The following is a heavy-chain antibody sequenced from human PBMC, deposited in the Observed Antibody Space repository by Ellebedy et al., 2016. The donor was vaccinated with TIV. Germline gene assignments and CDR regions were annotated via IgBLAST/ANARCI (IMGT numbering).Heavy chain of an antibody. J-gene: IGHJ3*01. V-gene: IGHV1-2*02. CDR3: ARDSDSWNAEGAFDF. CDR1: GYTFTGYY. D-gene: IGHD3/OR15-3a*01. CDR2: INPNSGGT. Sequence: ASVKVSCXASGYTFTGYYMHWVRQAPGQGLEWMGWINPNSGGTNYAQKFQGRVTMTRDTSIRTVYMELSRLRSDDTAVYYCARDSDSWNAEGAFDFWGQGTMVAVCS.